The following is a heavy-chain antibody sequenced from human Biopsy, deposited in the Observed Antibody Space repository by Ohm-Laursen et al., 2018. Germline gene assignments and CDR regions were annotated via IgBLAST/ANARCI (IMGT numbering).Heavy chain of an antibody. CDR3: ARVPLPGIGAAYQGRFLYGMDV. J-gene: IGHJ6*02. Sequence: SDTLPLTCTVYGGSFNGYFWSWIRQPPGKGLEWIGDITQSESTNYSPSLKSRVTISVDTAKKQFSLSLRSVTAADTAVYYCARVPLPGIGAAYQGRFLYGMDVWGQGTTVSVSS. CDR1: GGSFNGYF. V-gene: IGHV4-34*01. D-gene: IGHD6-13*01. CDR2: ITQSEST.